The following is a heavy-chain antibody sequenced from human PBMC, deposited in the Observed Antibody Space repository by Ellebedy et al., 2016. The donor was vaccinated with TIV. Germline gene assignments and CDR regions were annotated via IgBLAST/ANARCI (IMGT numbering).Heavy chain of an antibody. CDR2: IYYSGST. D-gene: IGHD5-12*01. V-gene: IGHV4-39*07. J-gene: IGHJ4*02. CDR3: ARGTNWGYSSY. Sequence: SETLSLXXTVSGGSISSSSYYWGWIRQPPGKGLEWIGSIYYSGSTYYNPSLKSRVTISVDTSKNQFSLKLSSVTAADTAVYYCARGTNWGYSSYWGQGTLVTVSS. CDR1: GGSISSSSYY.